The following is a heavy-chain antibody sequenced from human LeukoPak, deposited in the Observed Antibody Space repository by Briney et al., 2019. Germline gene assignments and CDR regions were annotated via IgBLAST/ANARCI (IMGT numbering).Heavy chain of an antibody. J-gene: IGHJ6*03. CDR1: GGSISSYY. CDR2: IYTSGST. V-gene: IGHV4-4*07. Sequence: SETLSLTCTVSGGSISSYYWSWIRQPAGKGLEWIGRIYTSGSTNYNPSLKSRVTMSVDTSKNQFSLKLSSVTAADTAVYYCARGLYSNYYYFYYMDVWGKGTTVTVSS. CDR3: ARGLYSNYYYFYYMDV. D-gene: IGHD4-11*01.